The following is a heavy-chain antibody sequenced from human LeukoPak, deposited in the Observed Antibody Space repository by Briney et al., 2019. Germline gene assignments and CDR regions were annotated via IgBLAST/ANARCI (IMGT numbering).Heavy chain of an antibody. D-gene: IGHD3-9*01. CDR1: GYTFTGYY. J-gene: IGHJ4*02. CDR3: AREIQYFDWFGTFDY. Sequence: GASVKVSCKASGYTFTGYYMHWVRQAPGQGLEWMGWINPNSGGTNYAQKFQGRVTMTRDTSISTAYMELSRLRSDDTAVYYCAREIQYFDWFGTFDYWGQGTLVTVSS. V-gene: IGHV1-2*02. CDR2: INPNSGGT.